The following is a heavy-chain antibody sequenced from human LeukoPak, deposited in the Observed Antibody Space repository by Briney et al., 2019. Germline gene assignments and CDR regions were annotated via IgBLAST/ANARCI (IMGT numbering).Heavy chain of an antibody. CDR3: ARSKQLAGLYYYYMDV. CDR1: GGSFSGYY. D-gene: IGHD6-6*01. V-gene: IGHV4-34*01. CDR2: INHSGST. Sequence: PSETLSLTCAVYGGSFSGYYWSWIRQPPGKGLEWIGEINHSGSTNYNASLKSRVTISVDSSKNQFSLKLRSVTAADTAVYYCARSKQLAGLYYYYMDVWGKGTTVTISS. J-gene: IGHJ6*03.